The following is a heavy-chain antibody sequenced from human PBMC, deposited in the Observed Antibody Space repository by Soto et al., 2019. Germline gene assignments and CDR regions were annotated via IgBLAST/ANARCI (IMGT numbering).Heavy chain of an antibody. J-gene: IGHJ5*02. Sequence: QVQLVQSGAEVQKPGSSVKVSCKASGGTFSSYTISWVRQAPGQGLEWMGRIIPILGIANYAQKFQGRVTITADKSTSTAYMELSSLRSEDTAVYYCARDAGSTIFGGSRWFDAWGQGTLVTVSS. CDR2: IIPILGIA. CDR3: ARDAGSTIFGGSRWFDA. D-gene: IGHD3-3*01. V-gene: IGHV1-69*08. CDR1: GGTFSSYT.